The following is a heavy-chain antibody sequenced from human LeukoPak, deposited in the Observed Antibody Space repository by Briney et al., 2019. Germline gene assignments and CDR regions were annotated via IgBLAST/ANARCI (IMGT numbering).Heavy chain of an antibody. CDR1: GGSISSSSYY. Sequence: SETLSLTCTVSGGSISSSSYYWGWIRQPPGKGLEWIGYIYYSGSTNYNPSLKSRVTISVDTSKNQFSLKLSSVTAADTAVYYCARQGYSSSWYSIDYWGQGTLVTVSS. CDR3: ARQGYSSSWYSIDY. V-gene: IGHV4-61*05. J-gene: IGHJ4*02. CDR2: IYYSGST. D-gene: IGHD6-13*01.